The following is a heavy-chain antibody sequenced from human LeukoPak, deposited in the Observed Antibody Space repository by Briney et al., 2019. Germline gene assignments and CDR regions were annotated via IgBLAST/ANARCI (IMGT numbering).Heavy chain of an antibody. J-gene: IGHJ6*02. CDR2: INTNTGNP. Sequence: ASVKVSCKASGNTFTKFALNWIRQAPGQGLEWMGWINTNTGNPTYAQGFTGRFVFSLDTSVSTAYLQISSLKAEDTAVYYCARVVSGYGMDVWGQGTTVTVSS. D-gene: IGHD2-2*01. CDR1: GNTFTKFA. V-gene: IGHV7-4-1*02. CDR3: ARVVSGYGMDV.